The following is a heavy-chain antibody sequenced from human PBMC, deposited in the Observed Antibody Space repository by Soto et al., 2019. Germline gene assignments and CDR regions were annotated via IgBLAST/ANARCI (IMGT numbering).Heavy chain of an antibody. J-gene: IGHJ4*02. D-gene: IGHD3-9*01. CDR3: ARHQGHQYDIMTGPDY. Sequence: QVQLVESGGGVVQPGRSLRLSCAASGFTFSSYGMHWVRQAPGKGLEWVAVIWYDGSNKYYADSVKGRFTISRDNSKKPLYLQMNSLRPEDTAVYYCARHQGHQYDIMTGPDYSGPGTLVNVSS. V-gene: IGHV3-33*01. CDR2: IWYDGSNK. CDR1: GFTFSSYG.